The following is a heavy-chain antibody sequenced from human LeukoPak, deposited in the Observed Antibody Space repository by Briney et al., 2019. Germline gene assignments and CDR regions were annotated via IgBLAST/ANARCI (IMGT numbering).Heavy chain of an antibody. CDR3: ARDSSGWYSDY. CDR2: NYYSGST. CDR1: GDSISSGDYY. Sequence: SQTLSLTCTVSGDSISSGDYYWSWIRQPPGKGLEWIGYNYYSGSTYYNPSLKSRVTISVDTSKNQFSLKLSSVTAADTAVYYCARDSSGWYSDYWGQGTLVTVSS. D-gene: IGHD6-19*01. J-gene: IGHJ4*02. V-gene: IGHV4-30-4*01.